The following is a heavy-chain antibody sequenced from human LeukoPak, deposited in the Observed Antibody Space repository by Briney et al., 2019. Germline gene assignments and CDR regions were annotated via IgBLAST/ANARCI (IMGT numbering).Heavy chain of an antibody. CDR2: ISSSSSYI. D-gene: IGHD6-13*01. CDR1: GFTFSSYS. Sequence: GGSLRLSCAASGFTFSSYSMNWVRQAPGKGLEWVSSISSSSSYIYYADSVKGRFTISRDNSKNTLYLQMNSLRAEDTAVYYCAKARSPYSSQYYFDYWGQGTLVTVSS. J-gene: IGHJ4*02. V-gene: IGHV3-21*04. CDR3: AKARSPYSSQYYFDY.